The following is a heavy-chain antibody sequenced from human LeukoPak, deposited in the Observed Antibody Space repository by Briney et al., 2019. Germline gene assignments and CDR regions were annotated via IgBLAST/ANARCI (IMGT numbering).Heavy chain of an antibody. V-gene: IGHV4-39*07. J-gene: IGHJ3*02. Sequence: SETLSLTCTVSGGSISSSSYYWGWIRQPPGKGLEWIGSIYYSGSTYYNPSLKSRVTISVDTSKNQFSLKLSSVTAADTAVYYCARDRIGQWLVRRSPDAFDIWGQGTMVTVSS. D-gene: IGHD6-19*01. CDR1: GGSISSSSYY. CDR2: IYYSGST. CDR3: ARDRIGQWLVRRSPDAFDI.